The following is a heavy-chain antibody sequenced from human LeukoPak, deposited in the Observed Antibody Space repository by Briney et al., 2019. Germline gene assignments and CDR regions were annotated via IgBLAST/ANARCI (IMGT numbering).Heavy chain of an antibody. CDR1: GYXFTAYY. CDR2: INPSSGGT. V-gene: IGHV1-2*02. D-gene: IGHD3-10*01. Sequence: GASVKVSCKASGYXFTAYYXXWVXXAPXQXXEXMGXINPSSGGTNYAQKFQGRVIMTRDTSISTAYMELSRLRSDDTAVYYCASPSNYGSGSQLNYWGQGTLVTVSS. CDR3: ASPSNYGSGSQLNY. J-gene: IGHJ4*02.